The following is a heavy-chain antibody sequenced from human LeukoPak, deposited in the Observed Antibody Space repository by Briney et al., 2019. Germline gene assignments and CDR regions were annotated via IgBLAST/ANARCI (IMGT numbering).Heavy chain of an antibody. CDR3: VRDKAGTMVRGVINGMDV. Sequence: SETLSLTCIVSGYTISNDYYWGWIRQPPGKGLEFIGTTFHSGSTYYNPSLKSRVTMSVDTSKSQFSLRLRSVTAADTAVYYCVRDKAGTMVRGVINGMDVWGQGTTVTVSS. CDR1: GYTISNDYY. CDR2: TFHSGST. V-gene: IGHV4-38-2*02. D-gene: IGHD3-10*01. J-gene: IGHJ6*02.